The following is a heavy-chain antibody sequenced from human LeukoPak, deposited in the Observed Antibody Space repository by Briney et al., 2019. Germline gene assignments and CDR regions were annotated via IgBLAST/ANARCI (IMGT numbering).Heavy chain of an antibody. Sequence: SETPSLTCTVSGYSISSGYYWGWIRQPPGKGLEWIGSIYHSGSTYYNPSLKSRVTISVDTSKNQFSLKLSSVTAADTAVYYCARGPGSSGFTRNLDDWFDPWGQGTLVTVSS. CDR2: IYHSGST. J-gene: IGHJ5*02. CDR1: GYSISSGYY. CDR3: ARGPGSSGFTRNLDDWFDP. V-gene: IGHV4-38-2*02. D-gene: IGHD6-19*01.